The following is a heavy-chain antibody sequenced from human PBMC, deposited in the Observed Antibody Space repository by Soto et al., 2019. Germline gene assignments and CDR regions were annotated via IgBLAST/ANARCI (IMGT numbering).Heavy chain of an antibody. Sequence: SETLSLTCAVAGGSISSRSYYWGCIRQPPGKGLDWIGNIYYSGSTRYNPSLMSRLTMFVDTSKNQFSLKLSSVTAADTAVYYCARLSLSLVVEAATAPYYYFGMDVWGQGTTVTVSS. D-gene: IGHD2-15*01. CDR1: GGSISSRSYY. V-gene: IGHV4-39*01. J-gene: IGHJ6*02. CDR2: IYYSGST. CDR3: ARLSLSLVVEAATAPYYYFGMDV.